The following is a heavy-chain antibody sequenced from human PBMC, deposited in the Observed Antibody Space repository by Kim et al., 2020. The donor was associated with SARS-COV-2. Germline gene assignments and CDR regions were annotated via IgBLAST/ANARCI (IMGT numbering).Heavy chain of an antibody. CDR3: ARGGSDSDWRTFDL. Sequence: GGSLRLSCAASGFIFSDHYMDWVRQAPGKGLEWVARSRNKANSYTTQYAASVKGRFTISRDDSKNSLHLQMGSLKSEDTAVYHCARGGSDSDWRTFDLWGQGTLVTVSS. V-gene: IGHV3-72*01. J-gene: IGHJ5*02. CDR1: GFIFSDHY. D-gene: IGHD2-21*02. CDR2: SRNKANSYTT.